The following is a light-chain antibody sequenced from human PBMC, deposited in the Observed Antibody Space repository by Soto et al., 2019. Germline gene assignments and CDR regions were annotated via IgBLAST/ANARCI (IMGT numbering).Light chain of an antibody. V-gene: IGLV2-14*03. Sequence: QSALTQPASVSGSPGQSITISCTGTSTDIGYYNYVSWYQQYPGKAPKLMIFEVNLRPSGVSDRFSGSKSGNTASLTISGLQADDESHYYCSAYTSSSTGVFGGGTKLTVL. CDR1: STDIGYYNY. CDR2: EVN. CDR3: SAYTSSSTGV. J-gene: IGLJ3*02.